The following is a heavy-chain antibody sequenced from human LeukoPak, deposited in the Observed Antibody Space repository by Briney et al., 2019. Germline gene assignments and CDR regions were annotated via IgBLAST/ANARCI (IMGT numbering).Heavy chain of an antibody. D-gene: IGHD1-26*01. CDR2: IKLDGSEK. V-gene: IGHV3-7*03. J-gene: IGHJ4*02. CDR1: GFTFGKYW. Sequence: GGSLRLSCVASGFTFGKYWMSWVRQAPGKGLEWVANIKLDGSEKNYVDSVKGRFTISRDNTKNSLYLQMNSLRAEDTAVYYCANSGSYSPIDYWGQGTLVTVSS. CDR3: ANSGSYSPIDY.